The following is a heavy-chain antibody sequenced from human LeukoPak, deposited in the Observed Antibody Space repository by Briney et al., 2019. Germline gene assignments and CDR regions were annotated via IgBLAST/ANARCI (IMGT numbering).Heavy chain of an antibody. CDR1: GYTFTSYG. D-gene: IGHD2-15*01. CDR3: ARIPCCKSSGGSCYVQVHWFDP. CDR2: ISAYNGNT. Sequence: ASVKVSCKASGYTFTSYGISWVRQAPGQGLEWMGWISAYNGNTNYAQKLQGRVTMTTDTSTSTAYMELRSLRSDDTAVYYCARIPCCKSSGGSCYVQVHWFDPWGQGTLVTVSS. J-gene: IGHJ5*02. V-gene: IGHV1-18*01.